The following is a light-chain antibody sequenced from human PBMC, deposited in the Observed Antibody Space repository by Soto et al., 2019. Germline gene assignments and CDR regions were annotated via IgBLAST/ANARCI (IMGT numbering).Light chain of an antibody. V-gene: IGLV2-14*01. J-gene: IGLJ2*01. Sequence: QSALTQPPSASGSPGQSVTISCTGTTSDVGGYNYVSWYQQHPDKAPKLMIYEVSYRPSGVSNRFSGSKSGNTASLTISGLQGEDEADYYCSSYTSSSTLTFGGGTKVTVL. CDR1: TSDVGGYNY. CDR3: SSYTSSSTLT. CDR2: EVS.